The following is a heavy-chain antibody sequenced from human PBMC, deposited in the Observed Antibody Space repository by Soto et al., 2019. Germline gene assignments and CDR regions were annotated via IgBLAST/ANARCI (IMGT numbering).Heavy chain of an antibody. V-gene: IGHV5-51*01. Sequence: PGESLKISCNGSGYSFTSYWIGWVRQMPGKGLEWMGIIYPGDSDTRYSPSFQGQVTISADKSISTAYLQWSSLKASDTAMYYCARPGYSSGWYGGGAPDTFDYWGQGTLVTVSS. J-gene: IGHJ4*02. CDR2: IYPGDSDT. CDR3: ARPGYSSGWYGGGAPDTFDY. CDR1: GYSFTSYW. D-gene: IGHD6-19*01.